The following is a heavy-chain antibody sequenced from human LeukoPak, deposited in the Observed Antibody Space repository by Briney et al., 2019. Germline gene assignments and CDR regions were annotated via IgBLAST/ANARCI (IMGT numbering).Heavy chain of an antibody. D-gene: IGHD4-11*01. Sequence: GGSLRLSCAASGYTFSSYAMSWVRQAPGKGLKWVSAISGSGGSTYYADSVKGRFTISRDNSKNTLHLQMTSLRAEDTAVYYCAKYITVSTNSYYYYMDVWGKGTTVTVSS. CDR3: AKYITVSTNSYYYYMDV. CDR2: ISGSGGST. J-gene: IGHJ6*03. V-gene: IGHV3-23*01. CDR1: GYTFSSYA.